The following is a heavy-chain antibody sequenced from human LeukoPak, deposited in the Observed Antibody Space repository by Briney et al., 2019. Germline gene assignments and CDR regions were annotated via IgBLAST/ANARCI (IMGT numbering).Heavy chain of an antibody. CDR1: GGSISSSSYY. D-gene: IGHD1-26*01. J-gene: IGHJ4*02. CDR3: AMGVSDTILTYFDY. CDR2: IYYSGTA. V-gene: IGHV4-39*07. Sequence: PSETLSLTCTVSGGSISSSSYYWGWIRQPPGKGLEWIGCIYYSGTAYYNRSLKSRVTISVATSTNKFSLKLRSVTTAVTAVYYCAMGVSDTILTYFDYWGQGTLVTVSS.